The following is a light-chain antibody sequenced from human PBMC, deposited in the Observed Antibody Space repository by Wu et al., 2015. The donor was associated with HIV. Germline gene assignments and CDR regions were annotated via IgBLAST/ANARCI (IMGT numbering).Light chain of an antibody. J-gene: IGKJ1*01. CDR3: HQYNNWPPWT. CDR1: QSVSSN. V-gene: IGKV3-15*01. Sequence: EIVMTQSPATLSVSPGERVTLSCRASQSVSSNLAWYQQKPGQAPRLLIYDAFSRATGVPARFSGRGSGTEFTLTINAMQSEDFAVYYCHQYNNWPPWTFGQGPRWKSN. CDR2: DAF.